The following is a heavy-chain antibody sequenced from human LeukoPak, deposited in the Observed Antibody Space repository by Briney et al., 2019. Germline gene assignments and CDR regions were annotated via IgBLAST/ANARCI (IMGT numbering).Heavy chain of an antibody. D-gene: IGHD4-17*01. CDR1: GYNFIDYN. J-gene: IGHJ4*02. CDR2: INPNIGVT. CDR3: ALRRQSGAFFDF. Sequence: ASVKVSCKASGYNFIDYNIHWVRRVPGQGLEWMAWINPNIGVTNYAPKFQGRVSLTRDTSIRTAYMELSSLRSDDTAVYYCALRRQSGAFFDFWAQGTLITVSS. V-gene: IGHV1-2*02.